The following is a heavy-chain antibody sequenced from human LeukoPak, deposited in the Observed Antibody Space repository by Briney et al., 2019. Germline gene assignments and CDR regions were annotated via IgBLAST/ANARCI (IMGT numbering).Heavy chain of an antibody. CDR3: ARDGWDSSGYYPEEYYFDY. Sequence: GGSLRLSCAASGFTFSNAWMSWVRQAPGKGLEWVSSISSSSSYIYYADSVKGRFTISRDNAKNSLYLQMNSLRAEDTAVYYCARDGWDSSGYYPEEYYFDYWGQGTLVTVSS. V-gene: IGHV3-21*01. CDR1: GFTFSNAW. D-gene: IGHD3-22*01. J-gene: IGHJ4*02. CDR2: ISSSSSYI.